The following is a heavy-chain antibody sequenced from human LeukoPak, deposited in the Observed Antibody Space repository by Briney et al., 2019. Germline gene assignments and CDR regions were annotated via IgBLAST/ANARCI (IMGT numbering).Heavy chain of an antibody. V-gene: IGHV3-48*03. J-gene: IGHJ4*02. CDR1: GFTFGRYE. CDR2: IGTIISTT. CDR3: ARTVYDLRGQSLIPGFDS. D-gene: IGHD6-19*01. Sequence: GGSLRLSCAASGFTFGRYEMNWVRQAPGKGLEWVSYIGTIISTTYYADSVKGRFTVSRDDAKSSLYLHMSSLRAEDTAVYYCARTVYDLRGQSLIPGFDSLGQGTLVTVSS.